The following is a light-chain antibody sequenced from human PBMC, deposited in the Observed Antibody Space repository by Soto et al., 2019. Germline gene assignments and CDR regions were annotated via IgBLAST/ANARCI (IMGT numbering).Light chain of an antibody. Sequence: EIVLTQSPGTLSLSPGERATLSCRASQSLTGRYLAWFQQKPGQAPRLLIYGASSRATGIPDRFSGSGSGTGFNLTISRLEPEDFAVYYCQQYGDSPRTFGQGTKVEIK. CDR1: QSLTGRY. J-gene: IGKJ1*01. CDR3: QQYGDSPRT. CDR2: GAS. V-gene: IGKV3-20*01.